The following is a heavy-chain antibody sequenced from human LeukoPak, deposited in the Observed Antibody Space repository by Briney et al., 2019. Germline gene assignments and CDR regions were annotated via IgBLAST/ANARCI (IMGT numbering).Heavy chain of an antibody. CDR2: IIPIFGTA. CDR1: GGTFSSYA. J-gene: IGHJ4*02. V-gene: IGHV1-69*13. Sequence: SVKVSCKASGGTFSSYAISWVRQAPGPGREWMGGIIPIFGTANYAQKFQGRVTITADESTSTAYMELSSLRSEDTAVYYCARSRGWLQSHPLGYWGQGTLVTVSS. D-gene: IGHD5-24*01. CDR3: ARSRGWLQSHPLGY.